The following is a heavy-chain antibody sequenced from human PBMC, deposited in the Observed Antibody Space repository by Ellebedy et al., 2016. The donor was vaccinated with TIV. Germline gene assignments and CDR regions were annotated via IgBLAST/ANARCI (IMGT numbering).Heavy chain of an antibody. J-gene: IGHJ4*02. CDR3: ARLGVVPAARGYFDY. V-gene: IGHV5-51*01. Sequence: GESLKISCQGSGYSFTSYWIGWVRQMPGKGLEWMGIIYPGDSDTRYSPSFQGQVTISADKSISTAYLQWSSLKASDTAMYYCARLGVVPAARGYFDYWGQGTLVTVSS. D-gene: IGHD2-2*01. CDR2: IYPGDSDT. CDR1: GYSFTSYW.